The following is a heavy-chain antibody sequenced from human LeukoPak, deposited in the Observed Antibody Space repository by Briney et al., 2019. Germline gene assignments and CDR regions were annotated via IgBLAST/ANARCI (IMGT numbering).Heavy chain of an antibody. J-gene: IGHJ3*02. CDR2: INAGNGNT. CDR3: ARDHGTSKEDDTFDI. D-gene: IGHD2-2*01. V-gene: IGHV1-3*01. Sequence: GASVKVSCKASGYTFTTYAIHWVRQAPGQRLEWMGWINAGNGNTKYSQNFQGRVTITRDTSASTAYMELSSLGSEDTAVYYCARDHGTSKEDDTFDIWGQGTMVTVSS. CDR1: GYTFTTYA.